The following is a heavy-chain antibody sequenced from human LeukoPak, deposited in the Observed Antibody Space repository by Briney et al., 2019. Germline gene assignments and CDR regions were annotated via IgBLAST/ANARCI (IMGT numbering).Heavy chain of an antibody. V-gene: IGHV3-30-3*01. D-gene: IGHD3-10*01. CDR1: GFTFSSYA. CDR3: ARERRGGDAFDM. J-gene: IGHJ3*02. Sequence: PGGSLRLSRAASGFTFSSYAMHWVRQAPGKGLEWVAVISYDGSNKYYADSVKGRFTISRDNAKNSLYLQMNSLRAEDTAVYFCARERRGGDAFDMWGQGTVVTVSS. CDR2: ISYDGSNK.